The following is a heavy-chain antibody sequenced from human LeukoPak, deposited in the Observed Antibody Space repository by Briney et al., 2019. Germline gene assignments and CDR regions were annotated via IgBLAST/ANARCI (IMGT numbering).Heavy chain of an antibody. V-gene: IGHV3-23*01. D-gene: IGHD2-15*01. Sequence: GGSLRLSCAASGFTFSSYAMSWVRQAPGKGLEWVSAISGSGGSTYYADSVKGRFTLSRDNAKNSLYLQMNSLRAGDTAVYYCARDSGGYDYYYYYGMDVWGQGTTVTVSS. CDR2: ISGSGGST. J-gene: IGHJ6*02. CDR3: ARDSGGYDYYYYYGMDV. CDR1: GFTFSSYA.